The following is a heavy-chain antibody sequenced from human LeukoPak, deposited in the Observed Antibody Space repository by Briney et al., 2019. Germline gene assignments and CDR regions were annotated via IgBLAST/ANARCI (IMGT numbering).Heavy chain of an antibody. CDR3: ARYLRGYSYGCLGY. V-gene: IGHV1-18*01. J-gene: IGHJ4*02. Sequence: ISAYNGNTNYAQKLQGRVTMTTDTSTSTAYMELRSLRSDDTAVYYCARYLRGYSYGCLGYWGQGTLVTVSS. CDR2: ISAYNGNT. D-gene: IGHD5-18*01.